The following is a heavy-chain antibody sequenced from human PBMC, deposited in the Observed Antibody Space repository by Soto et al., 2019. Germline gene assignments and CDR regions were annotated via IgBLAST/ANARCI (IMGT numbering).Heavy chain of an antibody. Sequence: GGSLRLSCAASGFTFSNAWMSWVRQAPGKGLEWVGRIKSKTDGGTTDYAAPVKGRFTISRDDSKNTLYLQMNSLKTADTAVYYCTTSLRITMIVVVSPGAFDIWGQGTMVTV. V-gene: IGHV3-15*01. CDR1: GFTFSNAW. D-gene: IGHD3-22*01. CDR2: IKSKTDGGTT. CDR3: TTSLRITMIVVVSPGAFDI. J-gene: IGHJ3*02.